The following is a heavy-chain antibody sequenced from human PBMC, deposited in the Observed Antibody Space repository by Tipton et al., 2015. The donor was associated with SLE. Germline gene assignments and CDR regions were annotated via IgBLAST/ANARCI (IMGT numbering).Heavy chain of an antibody. CDR1: GGSISTTDHY. Sequence: TLSLTCSVSGGSISTTDHYWGWIRQPPGKGLEWIGSVFYSGNTYYNESLQSRVTMSVDTSKSQFSLKLTFVSAADTAIYYCARMGLCTTTTCNEGAFDVWGQGSMVTVSS. CDR3: ARMGLCTTTTCNEGAFDV. CDR2: VFYSGNT. J-gene: IGHJ3*01. D-gene: IGHD2-2*01. V-gene: IGHV4-39*07.